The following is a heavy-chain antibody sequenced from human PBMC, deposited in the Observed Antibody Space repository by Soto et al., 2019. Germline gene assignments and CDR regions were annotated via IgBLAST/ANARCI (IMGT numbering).Heavy chain of an antibody. CDR1: GFTFSSYA. V-gene: IGHV3-23*01. J-gene: IGHJ4*02. Sequence: EVQLLESGGGLVQPGGSLRLSCSASGFTFSSYAMSWVRQAQGKGLEWVSAISGSGGSTYYADSVKGRFTISRDNSKNTLYLQMNSLRAEDTAVYYCAKTPSTYDYGDYVGEDYFDYWGQGTLVTVSS. CDR3: AKTPSTYDYGDYVGEDYFDY. D-gene: IGHD4-17*01. CDR2: ISGSGGST.